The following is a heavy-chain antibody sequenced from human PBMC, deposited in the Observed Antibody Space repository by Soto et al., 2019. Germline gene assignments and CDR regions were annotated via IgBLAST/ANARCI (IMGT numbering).Heavy chain of an antibody. Sequence: PGESLKISCKGFGSTFTNYWIGWVRQMPEKGLEWMGRIDPSDSYTNYSPSFQGHVTISADKSISTAYLQWSSLKASDTAMYYCARLGVVTAITYYYYGMDVWGQGTTVTVSS. CDR3: ARLGVVTAITYYYYGMDV. V-gene: IGHV5-10-1*01. CDR1: GSTFTNYW. D-gene: IGHD2-21*02. CDR2: IDPSDSYT. J-gene: IGHJ6*02.